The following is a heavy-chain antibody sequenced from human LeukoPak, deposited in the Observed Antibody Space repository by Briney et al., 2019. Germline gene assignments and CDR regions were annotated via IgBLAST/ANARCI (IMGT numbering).Heavy chain of an antibody. J-gene: IGHJ4*02. CDR3: AKDGYSYGLLPFDY. D-gene: IGHD5-18*01. V-gene: IGHV3-9*01. CDR1: GFTFDDYA. Sequence: GGFLRLSCAASGFTFDDYAMHWVRQAPGKGLEWVSGISWNSGSIGYADSVKGRFTISRDNAKNSLYLQMNSLRAEDTALYYCAKDGYSYGLLPFDYWGQGTLVTVSS. CDR2: ISWNSGSI.